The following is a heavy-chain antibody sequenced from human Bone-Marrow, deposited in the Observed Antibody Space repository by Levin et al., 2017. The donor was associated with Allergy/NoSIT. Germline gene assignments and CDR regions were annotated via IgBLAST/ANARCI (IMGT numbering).Heavy chain of an antibody. CDR1: GFTFSGYA. CDR3: AKDVDSAAGSDYFNY. D-gene: IGHD6-25*01. V-gene: IGHV3-23*01. J-gene: IGHJ4*02. CDR2: ISGSGQGT. Sequence: GESLKISCRASGFTFSGYAMGWVRQGPGRGLEWIAAISGSGQGTHYADSVKGRITVSRDNFNNTVSLQLRSLTAEDSAVYYCAKDVDSAAGSDYFNYWGRGARVTVSS.